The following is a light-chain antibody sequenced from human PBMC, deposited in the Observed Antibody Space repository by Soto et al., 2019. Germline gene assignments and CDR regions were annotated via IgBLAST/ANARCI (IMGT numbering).Light chain of an antibody. J-gene: IGLJ1*01. CDR3: SSYAGSNYLGV. V-gene: IGLV2-8*01. Sequence: QSVLTQPPSASGSPGQSVTISCTGTSSEVGGYNYVSWYQQHPGKAPKLMIFEVSRRPSGVPDRFSGSKSGNTASLTVSGLQAEDEADYYSSSYAGSNYLGVFGTGTKVTVL. CDR1: SSEVGGYNY. CDR2: EVS.